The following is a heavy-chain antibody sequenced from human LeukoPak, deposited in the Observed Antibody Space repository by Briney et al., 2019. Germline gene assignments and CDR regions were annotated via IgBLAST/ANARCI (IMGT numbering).Heavy chain of an antibody. CDR3: ARDSYIPAADVRYFDY. Sequence: AGGSLRLSCAASGFTFSSYSINWVRQAPGKGLEWVSSISSSSSYIYYADSVKGRFTISRDNAKNSLYLQMNSLRAEDTAVYYCARDSYIPAADVRYFDYWGQGTLVTVSS. CDR2: ISSSSSYI. V-gene: IGHV3-21*01. CDR1: GFTFSSYS. J-gene: IGHJ4*02. D-gene: IGHD2-2*01.